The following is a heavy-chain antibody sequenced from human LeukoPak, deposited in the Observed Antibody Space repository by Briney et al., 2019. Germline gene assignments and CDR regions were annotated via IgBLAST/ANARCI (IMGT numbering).Heavy chain of an antibody. CDR1: GGSFSGYY. CDR3: ARLAMVRGVVYYYYYYMDV. Sequence: KPSETLSLTCAVYGGSFSGYYWSWIRQPPGKGLEWIGEINHSGSTNYNPSLKSRVTISVDTSKNQFSLKLSSVTAADTAVYYCARLAMVRGVVYYYYYYMDVWGKGTTVTVSS. D-gene: IGHD3-10*01. V-gene: IGHV4-34*01. CDR2: INHSGST. J-gene: IGHJ6*03.